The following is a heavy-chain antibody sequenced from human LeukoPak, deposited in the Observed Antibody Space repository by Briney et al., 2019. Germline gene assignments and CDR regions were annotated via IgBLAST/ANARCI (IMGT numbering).Heavy chain of an antibody. V-gene: IGHV4-59*01. J-gene: IGHJ4*02. D-gene: IGHD1-14*01. CDR1: GGSISSYY. CDR3: ARGRNRKTKRIYYFDY. Sequence: SETLSLTCTVSGGSISSYYWSWIRQPPGKGLEWIGYIYYSGSTNYNPSLKSRVTISVDTSKNQFSLKLSSVTAADTAVYHCARGRNRKTKRIYYFDYWGQGTLVTVSS. CDR2: IYYSGST.